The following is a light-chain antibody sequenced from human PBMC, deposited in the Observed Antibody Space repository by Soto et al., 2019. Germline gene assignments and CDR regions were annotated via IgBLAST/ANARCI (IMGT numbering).Light chain of an antibody. CDR3: QQYNVWPLT. Sequence: EIVMTQSPVTLSVSPGDRATLSCRASQSVNSNLAWYQQKPVQTPKLIIYVASTRATGIPARFSGSGSGTEFTLTISSLQSEDFAVYYCQQYNVWPLTFGGGTKVEFK. V-gene: IGKV3-15*01. CDR1: QSVNSN. J-gene: IGKJ4*01. CDR2: VAS.